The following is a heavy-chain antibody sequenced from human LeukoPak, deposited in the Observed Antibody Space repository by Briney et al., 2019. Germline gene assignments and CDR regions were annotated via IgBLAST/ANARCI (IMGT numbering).Heavy chain of an antibody. CDR1: GFTFSSYA. V-gene: IGHV3-23*01. Sequence: QPGGSLRLSCAASGFTFSSYAMSWVRQAPGKVLEWVSAISGSGGSTYYADSVKGRFTISRDNSKNTLYLQMNSLRAEDTAVYCCAKVGRSMIVVVDAFDIWGQGTMVTVSS. CDR3: AKVGRSMIVVVDAFDI. D-gene: IGHD3-22*01. CDR2: ISGSGGST. J-gene: IGHJ3*02.